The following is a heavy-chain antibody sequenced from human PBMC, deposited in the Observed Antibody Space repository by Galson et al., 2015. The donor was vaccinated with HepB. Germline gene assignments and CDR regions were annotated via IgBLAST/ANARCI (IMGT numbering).Heavy chain of an antibody. Sequence: SLRLSCAASGFTSSSYWMHWVRQAPGKGLVWVSRINSDGSSTSYADSVKGRFTISRDNAKNTLYLQMNSLRAEDTAVYYCARDLVEYYYDSSGTFDYWGQGTLVTVSS. V-gene: IGHV3-74*01. CDR3: ARDLVEYYYDSSGTFDY. CDR2: INSDGSST. D-gene: IGHD3-22*01. J-gene: IGHJ4*02. CDR1: GFTSSSYW.